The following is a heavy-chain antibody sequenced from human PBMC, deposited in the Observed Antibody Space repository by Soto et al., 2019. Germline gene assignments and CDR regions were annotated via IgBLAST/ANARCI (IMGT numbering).Heavy chain of an antibody. J-gene: IGHJ6*02. CDR2: ISYDGSNK. CDR3: AKEGGYCSSTSCYLMNYYYYGMDV. Sequence: QVQLVESGGGVVQPGRSLRLSCAASGFTFSSCGMHWVRQAPGKGLEWVAVISYDGSNKYYADSVKGRFTISRDNSKNTLYLQMNSLRAEDTAVYYCAKEGGYCSSTSCYLMNYYYYGMDVWGQGTTVTVSS. D-gene: IGHD2-2*01. CDR1: GFTFSSCG. V-gene: IGHV3-30*18.